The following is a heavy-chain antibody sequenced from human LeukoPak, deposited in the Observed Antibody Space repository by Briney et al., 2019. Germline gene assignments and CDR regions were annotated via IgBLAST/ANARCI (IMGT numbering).Heavy chain of an antibody. D-gene: IGHD2-15*01. J-gene: IGHJ3*02. CDR2: INHSGST. Sequence: PSETLSHTCAVYGGSFSGYYWSWIRQPPGKGLEWIGEINHSGSTNYNPSLKSRVTISVDTSKNQFSLKLSSVTAADTAVYYCALLEAAGDAFDIWGQGTMVTVSS. V-gene: IGHV4-34*01. CDR1: GGSFSGYY. CDR3: ALLEAAGDAFDI.